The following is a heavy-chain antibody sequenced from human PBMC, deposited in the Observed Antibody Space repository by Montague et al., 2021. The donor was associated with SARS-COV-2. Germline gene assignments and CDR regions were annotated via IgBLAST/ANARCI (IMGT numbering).Heavy chain of an antibody. D-gene: IGHD4-17*01. CDR3: VRDTGSAQAGFDA. CDR1: GDSVWSNTAA. CDR2: TNYRSKWTS. J-gene: IGHJ4*02. V-gene: IGHV6-1*01. Sequence: CAIPGDSVWSNTAAWNWIRQSPSGGLEWLGRTNYRSKWTSDYATSVEGRISNDPDTSKNQFFLHLRSVTPEDTGVYYCVRDTGSAQAGFDAWGQGTLVTVSS.